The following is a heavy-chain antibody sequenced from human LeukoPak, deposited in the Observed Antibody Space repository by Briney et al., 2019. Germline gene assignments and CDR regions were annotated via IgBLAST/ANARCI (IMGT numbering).Heavy chain of an antibody. D-gene: IGHD2/OR15-2a*01. CDR1: GFGFGAYA. CDR3: AKGKGGTSFNYCFDY. V-gene: IGHV3-23*03. CDR2: IHNDAATT. Sequence: GASLRLSCAASGFGFGAYAMIWVRQAPGKGLEWVSLIHNDAATTYYADSVRGQFTVSRDNSKNTLYLEMNSLRAEDTAVYYCAKGKGGTSFNYCFDYWGQGTPVSVSS. J-gene: IGHJ4*02.